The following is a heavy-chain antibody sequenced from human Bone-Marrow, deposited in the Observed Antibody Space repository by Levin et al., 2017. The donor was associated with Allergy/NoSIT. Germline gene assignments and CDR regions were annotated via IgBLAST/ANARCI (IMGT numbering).Heavy chain of an antibody. CDR2: IDPSDSYT. CDR1: GYSFTSYW. Sequence: GESLKISCKGSGYSFTSYWISWVRQMPGKGLEWMGRIDPSDSYTNYSPSFQGHVTISADKSISTAYLQWSSLKASDTAMYYCARQSHYYGSGSYDVWFDPWGQGTLVTVSS. D-gene: IGHD3-10*01. CDR3: ARQSHYYGSGSYDVWFDP. J-gene: IGHJ5*02. V-gene: IGHV5-10-1*01.